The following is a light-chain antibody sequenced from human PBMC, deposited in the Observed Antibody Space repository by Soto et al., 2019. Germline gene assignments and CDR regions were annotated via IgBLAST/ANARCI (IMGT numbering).Light chain of an antibody. V-gene: IGLV2-14*01. Sequence: QSALTQPASVSGSPGQSITISCTGTSSDVGGYNYVSWYQQHPGKAPKLMIYDVSNRPSGVSNRFSVSKSGNTASLTISGLQAEDEADDYCSSYTSSSTYVVFGGGTQLTVL. CDR1: SSDVGGYNY. J-gene: IGLJ2*01. CDR3: SSYTSSSTYVV. CDR2: DVS.